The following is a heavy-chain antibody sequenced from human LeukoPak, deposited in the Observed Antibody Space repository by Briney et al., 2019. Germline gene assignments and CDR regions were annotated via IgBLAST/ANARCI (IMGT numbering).Heavy chain of an antibody. D-gene: IGHD5-24*01. CDR1: GFTFSSYA. CDR2: ISGSGGST. J-gene: IGHJ4*02. CDR3: ARDPVRDGYPYSFDY. V-gene: IGHV3-23*01. Sequence: PGGSLRLSCAASGFTFSSYAMNWVRQAPGKGLEWVSAISGSGGSTYYADSVKGRFTISRDNSKNTLYLQMDSLRGEDTAVYYCARDPVRDGYPYSFDYWGQGTLVTVSS.